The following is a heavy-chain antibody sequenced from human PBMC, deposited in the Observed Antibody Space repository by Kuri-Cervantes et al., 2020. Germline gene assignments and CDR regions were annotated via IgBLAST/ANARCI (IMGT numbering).Heavy chain of an antibody. CDR3: ANDRDVGSSGWYEGMDV. J-gene: IGHJ6*02. CDR2: IWYDGSNK. CDR1: GFTFSSYG. D-gene: IGHD6-19*01. Sequence: GESLKISCAASGFTFSSYGMHWVCQAPGKGLEWVAVIWYDGSNKYYADSVKGRFTISRDSSKNTLYLQMNSLRAEDTAVYYCANDRDVGSSGWYEGMDVWGQGTTVTVSS. V-gene: IGHV3-30*02.